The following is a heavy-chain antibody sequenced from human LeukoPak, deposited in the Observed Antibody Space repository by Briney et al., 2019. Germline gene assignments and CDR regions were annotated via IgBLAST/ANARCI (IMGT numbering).Heavy chain of an antibody. CDR2: IDPSDSYT. D-gene: IGHD6-13*01. CDR3: ARRWKQQLVPSGMDV. V-gene: IGHV5-10-1*01. Sequence: GESLKISCKGSGYSFTSYWISWVRQLPGKGLEWMGRIDPSDSYTNYSPSFQGHVTISADKSISTAYLQWSSLKASDTAMYYCARRWKQQLVPSGMDVWGKGTTVTVSS. J-gene: IGHJ6*04. CDR1: GYSFTSYW.